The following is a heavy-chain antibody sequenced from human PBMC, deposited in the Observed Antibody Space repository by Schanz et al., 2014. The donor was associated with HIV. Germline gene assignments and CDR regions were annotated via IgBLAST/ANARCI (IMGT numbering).Heavy chain of an antibody. CDR1: GFTFDDYA. J-gene: IGHJ6*02. D-gene: IGHD1-1*01. CDR2: ISWNSGSI. V-gene: IGHV3-9*01. Sequence: EVQLVESGGGLVQPGRSLRLSCAASGFTFDDYAMHWVRQAPGKGLEWVSGISWNSGSIDYADSVKGRFTISRDNAKNSLYLQMNSLRAEDTAFYYCAKSVVSDWDDAEYYYGMDVWGQGTTVTVSS. CDR3: AKSVVSDWDDAEYYYGMDV.